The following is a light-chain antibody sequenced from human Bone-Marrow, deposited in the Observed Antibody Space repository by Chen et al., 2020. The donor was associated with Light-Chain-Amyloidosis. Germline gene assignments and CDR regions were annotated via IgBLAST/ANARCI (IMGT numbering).Light chain of an antibody. CDR2: EDD. CDR3: QSYQGSSQGV. Sequence: NFMLTQPHSVSESPGKTVIISCTRSRGSIATNYVQWYQQRPGSSPTTVIYEDDQRPSGVPDRFSGSIDRSSNSASITISGLKTEDEADYYCQSYQGSSQGVFGGGTKLTVL. V-gene: IGLV6-57*01. J-gene: IGLJ3*02. CDR1: RGSIATNY.